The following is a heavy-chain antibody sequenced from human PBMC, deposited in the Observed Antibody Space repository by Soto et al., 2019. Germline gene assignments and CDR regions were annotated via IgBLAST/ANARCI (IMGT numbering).Heavy chain of an antibody. CDR3: ANLRITMIVVVLDAFDI. Sequence: PGGSLRLSCAASGFTFSSYAMSWVRQAPGKWLEWVSAISGSGGSTYYADSVKGRFTISRDNSKNTLYLQMNSLRAEDTAVYYCANLRITMIVVVLDAFDIWGQGXMVTV. CDR1: GFTFSSYA. CDR2: ISGSGGST. V-gene: IGHV3-23*01. D-gene: IGHD3-22*01. J-gene: IGHJ3*02.